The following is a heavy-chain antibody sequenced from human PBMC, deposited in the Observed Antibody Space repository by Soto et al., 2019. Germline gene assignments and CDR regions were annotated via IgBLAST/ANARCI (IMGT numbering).Heavy chain of an antibody. J-gene: IGHJ4*02. CDR1: GYTFNNYG. D-gene: IGHD2-21*02. CDR3: ARDERDSCSGGDCFYFDS. V-gene: IGHV1-18*04. Sequence: QVQLVQSGGEVKKPGASVKVSCKASGYTFNNYGISWVRQAPGQGLEWLGWISTYNTNTNSAPRLQGRLTMTTDTSTSTAYMELRSLSSDDTAVYFCARDERDSCSGGDCFYFDSWGLGTLVTVSS. CDR2: ISTYNTNT.